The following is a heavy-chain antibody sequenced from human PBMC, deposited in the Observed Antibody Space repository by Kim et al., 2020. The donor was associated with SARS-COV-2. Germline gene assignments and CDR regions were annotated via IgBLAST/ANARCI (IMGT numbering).Heavy chain of an antibody. J-gene: IGHJ4*02. CDR3: AYLLTGTPGY. D-gene: IGHD1-7*01. CDR1: GFPFSSYA. Sequence: GGSLRLSCAASGFPFSSYAMSWVRQAPGKGLEWVSTISGSGGSTIYADSGKGRFTISRDESKNTLYLQMNSLRAEDTAVYYCAYLLTGTPGYWGQGTLVTVSA. V-gene: IGHV3-23*01. CDR2: ISGSGGST.